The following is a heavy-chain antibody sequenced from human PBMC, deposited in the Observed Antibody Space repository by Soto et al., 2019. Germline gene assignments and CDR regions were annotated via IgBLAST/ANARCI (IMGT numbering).Heavy chain of an antibody. CDR1: GYTFTNYG. CDR2: IGGDKGNT. J-gene: IGHJ4*02. CDR3: APHTLDTGMPSGY. Sequence: QVQLVQSGAEVREPGASVKVSCKASGYTFTNYGVSWVRQAPGQGLEWMGWIGGDKGNTNFAQKLQGRVTWTTDTSTSTAYMELRSLRSDDTAVYYCAPHTLDTGMPSGYWGQGTLVTVSS. V-gene: IGHV1-18*01. D-gene: IGHD5-18*01.